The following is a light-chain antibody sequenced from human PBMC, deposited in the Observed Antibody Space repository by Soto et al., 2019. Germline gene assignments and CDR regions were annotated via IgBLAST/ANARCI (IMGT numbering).Light chain of an antibody. J-gene: IGKJ1*01. CDR3: QHYDASQWT. Sequence: EIVLTQSPGTLSLAPGERATLSCRASQSVSSNYFTWYQQKSGQAPRLLIYGASSRATGIPDRFSGSGSGTDFTLTISRLEAEDFAVYFCQHYDASQWTFGQGTKVDSK. V-gene: IGKV3-20*01. CDR2: GAS. CDR1: QSVSSNY.